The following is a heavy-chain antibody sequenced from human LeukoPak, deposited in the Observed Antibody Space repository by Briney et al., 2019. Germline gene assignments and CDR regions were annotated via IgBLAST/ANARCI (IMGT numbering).Heavy chain of an antibody. D-gene: IGHD6-19*01. CDR3: ARSGGWPSRNYYGMDV. CDR2: IIPIFGTA. Sequence: GASVKVSCKASGGTFSSYAISWVRQAPGQGLEWMGGIIPIFGTANYAQKFQGRVTITTDESTSTACMELSSLRSEDTAVYYCARSGGWPSRNYYGMDVWGQGTTVTVSS. J-gene: IGHJ6*02. CDR1: GGTFSSYA. V-gene: IGHV1-69*05.